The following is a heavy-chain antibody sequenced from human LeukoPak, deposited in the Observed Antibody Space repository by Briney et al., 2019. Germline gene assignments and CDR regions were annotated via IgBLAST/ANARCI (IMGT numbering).Heavy chain of an antibody. CDR3: ARGYYYDSSGYHKALDY. CDR2: IYYSGST. D-gene: IGHD3-22*01. Sequence: SETLSLTCAVSGGSIGSNNWWGWVRQPPGKGLEWIGYIYYSGSTYYNPSLKSRVTISVGTSKDQFSLKLSSVTAADTAIYYCARGYYYDSSGYHKALDYWGQGTLVTVSS. J-gene: IGHJ4*02. V-gene: IGHV4-4*02. CDR1: GGSIGSNNW.